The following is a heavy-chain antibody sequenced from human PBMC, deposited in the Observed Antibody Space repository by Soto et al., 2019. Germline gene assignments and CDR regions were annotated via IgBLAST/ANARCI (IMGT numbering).Heavy chain of an antibody. D-gene: IGHD6-13*01. CDR3: AKGQGCSWYEIDY. J-gene: IGHJ4*02. V-gene: IGHV3-23*01. CDR1: GFTFSNYA. Sequence: GGSLSLSCASSGFTFSNYAVTWVRQAPEKGLEWVSTISGSGGSTYYADSAKGRFTISRDNSKNTLYLQMNSLRAEDTAVYYCAKGQGCSWYEIDYWGQGPLVTVSS. CDR2: ISGSGGST.